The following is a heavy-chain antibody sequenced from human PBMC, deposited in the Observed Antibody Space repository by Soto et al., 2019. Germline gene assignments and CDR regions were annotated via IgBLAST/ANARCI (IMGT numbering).Heavy chain of an antibody. CDR2: IIPILGIA. CDR1: GGTFSSYT. CDR3: ARDKGSGDYFDY. V-gene: IGHV1-69*08. D-gene: IGHD3-10*01. J-gene: IGHJ4*02. Sequence: QVQLVQSGAEVKKPGSSVKVSCKASGGTFSSYTISWVRQAPGQGLEWMGRIIPILGIANYAQKFQGRVTITADKSTSTADMELSSLRSEDTAVYYCARDKGSGDYFDYWGQGTLVTVSS.